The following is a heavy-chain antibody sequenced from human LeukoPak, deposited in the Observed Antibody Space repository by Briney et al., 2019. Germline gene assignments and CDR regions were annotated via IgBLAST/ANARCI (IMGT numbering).Heavy chain of an antibody. J-gene: IGHJ4*02. CDR3: AKDHSGYSIFDY. CDR1: GFTFSSYA. D-gene: IGHD3-22*01. Sequence: PGGSLRLSCAASGFTFSSYAMSWVRQAPGKGLEWVSAISGSGGSTYYADSVKGRLTISRDNSKNTLYLQMNSLRAEDTAVYYCAKDHSGYSIFDYWGQGTLVTVSS. CDR2: ISGSGGST. V-gene: IGHV3-23*01.